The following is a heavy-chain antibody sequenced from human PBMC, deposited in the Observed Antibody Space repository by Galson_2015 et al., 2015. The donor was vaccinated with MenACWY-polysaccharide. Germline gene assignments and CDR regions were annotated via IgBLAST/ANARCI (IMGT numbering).Heavy chain of an antibody. CDR1: GYTFTSRD. J-gene: IGHJ4*02. D-gene: IGHD2-15*01. V-gene: IGHV1-8*01. CDR2: TTASSGNA. Sequence: SVKVSCKASGYTFTSRDINWVRQAAGQGLEWMGWTTASSGNAVYAQKFQDRVTLTRDTSLSTVYMELSSLRSEDTGVYYCATGAGVVGDSWGQGTLVTVSS. CDR3: ATGAGVVGDS.